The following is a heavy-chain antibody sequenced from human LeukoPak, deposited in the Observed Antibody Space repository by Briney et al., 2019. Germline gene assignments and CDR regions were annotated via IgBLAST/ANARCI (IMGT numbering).Heavy chain of an antibody. J-gene: IGHJ4*02. CDR1: GYTFTSYA. D-gene: IGHD5-18*01. Sequence: GASVKVSCKASGYTFTSYAMNWVRQAPGQGLEWMGWINTNTGNPTYAQSFTGRFVFSLDTSVSTAYLQISSLKAEDTAVYYCARGGLLYSYGSDELDYWGQGTLVTVSS. V-gene: IGHV7-4-1*02. CDR3: ARGGLLYSYGSDELDY. CDR2: INTNTGNP.